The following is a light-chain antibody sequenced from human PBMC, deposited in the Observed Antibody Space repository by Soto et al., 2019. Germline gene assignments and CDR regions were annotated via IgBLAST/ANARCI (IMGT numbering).Light chain of an antibody. Sequence: QSVLTQPPSASGTPGQRVTISCSGSSSNIGSNAANWYQQLPGTAPKLLIYSNNQRPSGVPDRFSGSKSGTSASLAISGLQSEDEADYCCATWDDSLNGVVFGGGTKLTVL. CDR1: SSNIGSNA. V-gene: IGLV1-44*01. CDR2: SNN. J-gene: IGLJ2*01. CDR3: ATWDDSLNGVV.